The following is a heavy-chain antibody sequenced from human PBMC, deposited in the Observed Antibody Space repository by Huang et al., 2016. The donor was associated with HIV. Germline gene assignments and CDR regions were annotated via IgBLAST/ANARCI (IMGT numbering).Heavy chain of an antibody. V-gene: IGHV1-18*01. Sequence: QAQVMPCGGEVKKTGPSVRGPWKASGYPCTSYGISWVRPGPGRGLEWGGWNSGVNRNADYPQKSQGRVTSAVDSSTTTAYMELPGLTSDDTAVDDCTRDPWYAPTWNRNAASFIWGQGTMVTVSS. J-gene: IGHJ3*02. CDR1: GYPCTSYG. D-gene: IGHD1-1*01. CDR2: NSGVNRNA. CDR3: TRDPWYAPTWNRNAASFI.